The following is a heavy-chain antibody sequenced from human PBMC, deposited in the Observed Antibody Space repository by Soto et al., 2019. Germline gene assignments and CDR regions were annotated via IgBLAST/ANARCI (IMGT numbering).Heavy chain of an antibody. CDR2: IHPDGSEA. J-gene: IGHJ6*02. Sequence: PWGCLRLACAVSGYTFRNLWGTWVRQAPGKGLEWVANIHPDGSEAYYVGSLKGRSTISRDNGKSSLYLQMNNLRVEDTAVYYCARERWFSPLHYYYLLDVWGQGTTVTVSS. CDR1: GYTFRNLW. D-gene: IGHD2-15*01. V-gene: IGHV3-7*01. CDR3: ARERWFSPLHYYYLLDV.